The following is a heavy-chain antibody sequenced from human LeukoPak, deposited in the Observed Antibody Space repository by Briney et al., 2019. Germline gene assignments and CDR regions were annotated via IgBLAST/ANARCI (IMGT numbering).Heavy chain of an antibody. CDR1: GGSFSGYC. CDR3: ARGLRSNWYPTTYNYYGMDV. Sequence: PAETLSPTCAVDGGSFSGYCWSWIRQPPGKWREWIGVINHSGSTNYNPSLKSRATTSVDTSKNQFCRNRSSITAAHTTVYCCARGLRSNWYPTTYNYYGMDVWGQGTTVTVSS. J-gene: IGHJ6*02. V-gene: IGHV4-34*01. D-gene: IGHD6-13*01. CDR2: INHSGST.